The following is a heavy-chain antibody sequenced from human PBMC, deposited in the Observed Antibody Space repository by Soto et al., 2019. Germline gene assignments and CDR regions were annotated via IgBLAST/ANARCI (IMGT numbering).Heavy chain of an antibody. D-gene: IGHD1-26*01. J-gene: IGHJ3*01. CDR1: GFTFSSYS. Sequence: PWGSLRLSCSASGFTFSSYSMNWCRQAPGRGLEWVSSISGTSTYIYYADSVKGRFTISRDNAKNSLYLQMNSLRGEDTAIYYCARDREGVGAGLFWGQGTMVTVSS. CDR3: ARDREGVGAGLF. CDR2: ISGTSTYI. V-gene: IGHV3-21*01.